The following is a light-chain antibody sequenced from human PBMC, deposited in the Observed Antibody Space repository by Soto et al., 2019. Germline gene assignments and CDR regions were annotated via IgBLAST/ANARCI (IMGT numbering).Light chain of an antibody. Sequence: EIVLTQSPGTLSLSPGERATLSCRTSQSVSSSYLAWYQQKPGQAPRLLIHSASSRATGIPARFSGGGSGTDFTLTISSLEPEDFAVYYCQQRSNWPRTFGQGTKVDIK. V-gene: IGKV3D-20*02. J-gene: IGKJ1*01. CDR2: SAS. CDR1: QSVSSSY. CDR3: QQRSNWPRT.